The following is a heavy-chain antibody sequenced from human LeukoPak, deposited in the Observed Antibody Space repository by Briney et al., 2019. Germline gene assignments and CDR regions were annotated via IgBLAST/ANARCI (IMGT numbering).Heavy chain of an antibody. J-gene: IGHJ4*02. CDR1: GFSFSSHA. CDR3: ARDGYCSGGSCLLDY. D-gene: IGHD2-15*01. V-gene: IGHV3-23*01. Sequence: GGSLRLSCATSGFSFSSHAMTWVRQAPGKGLEWLSAISISGDDTYYADSVKGRFTISRDNSKNTLYLQMNSLRAEDTAVYYCARDGYCSGGSCLLDYWGQGTLVTVSS. CDR2: ISISGDDT.